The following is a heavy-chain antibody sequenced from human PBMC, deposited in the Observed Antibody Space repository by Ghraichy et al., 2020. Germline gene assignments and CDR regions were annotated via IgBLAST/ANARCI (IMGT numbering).Heavy chain of an antibody. V-gene: IGHV4-39*01. CDR1: GGSVSSSTYY. CDR3: ARVHCSSSTCYFPDAFDI. D-gene: IGHD2-2*01. CDR2: IYYSGST. Sequence: SETLSLTCNVSGGSVSSSTYYWGWIRQPPGKGLEWIGNIYYSGSTYYNPSLKSRVTVSVDTSKNQFSLNLTPVTAADTAVYYCARVHCSSSTCYFPDAFDIWGQGTMVTVSS. J-gene: IGHJ3*02.